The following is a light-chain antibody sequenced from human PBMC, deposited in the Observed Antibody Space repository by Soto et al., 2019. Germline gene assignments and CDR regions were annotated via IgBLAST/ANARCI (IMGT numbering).Light chain of an antibody. CDR3: QQYGSSPPWT. Sequence: EIVLTQSPGTLSLSPGERATLSCRASESVSSSYLAWYQQKPGQAPRLLIFGASSRATGTPDRFSGSGSATDFTLTISRLEPEDFAVYYCQQYGSSPPWTFGQGTKVDIK. J-gene: IGKJ1*01. CDR1: ESVSSSY. CDR2: GAS. V-gene: IGKV3-20*01.